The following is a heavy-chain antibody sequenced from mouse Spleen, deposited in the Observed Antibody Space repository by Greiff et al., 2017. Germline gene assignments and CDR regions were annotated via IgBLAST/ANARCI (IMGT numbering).Heavy chain of an antibody. V-gene: IGHV5-17*01. D-gene: IGHD2-5*01. CDR1: GFTFSDYG. Sequence: EVKLVESGGGLVKPGGSLKLSCAASGFTFSDYGMHWVRQAPEKGLEWVAYISSGSSTIYYADTVKGRFTISRDNAKNTLFLQMTSLRSEDTAMYYCARGSNYGGGYAMDYWGQGTSVTVSS. CDR2: ISSGSSTI. CDR3: ARGSNYGGGYAMDY. J-gene: IGHJ4*01.